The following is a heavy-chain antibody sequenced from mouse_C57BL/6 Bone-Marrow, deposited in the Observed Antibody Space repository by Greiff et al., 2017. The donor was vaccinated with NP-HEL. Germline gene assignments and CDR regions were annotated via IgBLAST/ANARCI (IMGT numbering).Heavy chain of an antibody. J-gene: IGHJ3*01. D-gene: IGHD2-2*01. CDR1: GFTFSNYW. Sequence: EVQGVESGGGLVQPGGSMKLSCVASGFTFSNYWMNWVRQSPEKGLEWVAQIRLKSDNYATHYAESVKGRFTISRDDSKSSVYLQMNNLRAEDTGIYYCTEEVTTGDWGQGTLVTVSA. CDR3: TEEVTTGD. V-gene: IGHV6-3*01. CDR2: IRLKSDNYAT.